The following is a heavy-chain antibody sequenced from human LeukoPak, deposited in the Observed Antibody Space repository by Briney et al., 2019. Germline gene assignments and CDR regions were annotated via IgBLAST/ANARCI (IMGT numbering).Heavy chain of an antibody. V-gene: IGHV4-31*03. J-gene: IGHJ6*02. D-gene: IGHD6-13*01. CDR3: ACHIAAAGTDYGMDV. Sequence: SETLSLTCTVSGGSISSGGYYWSWIRQHPGKGLEWIGYIYYSGSTYYNPSLKSRVTISVDTSKNQFSLKLSSVTAADTAVYYCACHIAAAGTDYGMDVWGQGTTVTVSS. CDR1: GGSISSGGYY. CDR2: IYYSGST.